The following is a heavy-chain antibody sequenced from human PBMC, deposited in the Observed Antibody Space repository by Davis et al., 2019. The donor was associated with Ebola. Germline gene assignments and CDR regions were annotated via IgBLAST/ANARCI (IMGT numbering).Heavy chain of an antibody. J-gene: IGHJ4*02. Sequence: AASVKVSCKASGYTFTGYYMHWVRQAPGQGLEWMGWINPNSGGTNYAQKFQGWVTMTTDTSTSTAYMELRSLRSDDTAVYYCARDQWGGSYFYWGQGTLVTVAS. CDR1: GYTFTGYY. D-gene: IGHD1-26*01. V-gene: IGHV1-2*04. CDR3: ARDQWGGSYFY. CDR2: INPNSGGT.